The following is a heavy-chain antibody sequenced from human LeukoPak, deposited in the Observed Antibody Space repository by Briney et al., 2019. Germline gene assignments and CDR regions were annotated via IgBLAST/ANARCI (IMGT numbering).Heavy chain of an antibody. Sequence: GASVKVSFKASNYTFTNYPISWVRQAPGQGLEWMGWISAYSGNTNYAQKVQGRVAMTTDTSTNTAYMELASLRPDDTAIYYCTRGSSSQYFQHWGQGTLVTVSS. V-gene: IGHV1-18*01. CDR2: ISAYSGNT. CDR3: TRGSSSQYFQH. CDR1: NYTFTNYP. J-gene: IGHJ1*01. D-gene: IGHD6-6*01.